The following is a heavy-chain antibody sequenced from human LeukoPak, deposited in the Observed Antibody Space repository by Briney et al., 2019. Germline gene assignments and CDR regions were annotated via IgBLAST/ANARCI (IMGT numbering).Heavy chain of an antibody. D-gene: IGHD5-12*01. CDR3: ARTTAWTTFRLRGAFDI. Sequence: SETLSLTCAVSGYSISSGYCWGWIRQPPGKGLEWIGSIHHSERPSYNPSLKSRVTISLDTSKNQFSLKLSSVTAADTAVYYCARTTAWTTFRLRGAFDIWGQGTMVTVSS. V-gene: IGHV4-38-2*01. J-gene: IGHJ3*02. CDR1: GYSISSGYC. CDR2: IHHSERP.